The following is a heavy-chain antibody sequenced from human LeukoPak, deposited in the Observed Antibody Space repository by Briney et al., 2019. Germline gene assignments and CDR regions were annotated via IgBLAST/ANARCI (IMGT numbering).Heavy chain of an antibody. CDR3: AKNRFQLLMMDGFDI. CDR2: MSNDGS. J-gene: IGHJ3*02. Sequence: GGSLRLSCAASGFTLSSYGMNWVRQAPGKGLEWVAVMSNDGSKYADSVKGRFTISRDNSKNTLYLEMKSLRVEDTAVCYCAKNRFQLLMMDGFDIWGQGTMVTVSS. V-gene: IGHV3-30*18. D-gene: IGHD1-1*01. CDR1: GFTLSSYG.